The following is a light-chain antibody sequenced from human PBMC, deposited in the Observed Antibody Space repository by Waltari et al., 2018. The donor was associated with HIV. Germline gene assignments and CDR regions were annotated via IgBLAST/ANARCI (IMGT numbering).Light chain of an antibody. CDR1: NIERKS. J-gene: IGLJ2*01. V-gene: IGLV3-21*04. CDR2: YDN. CDR3: QVWDSTSDHVL. Sequence: VLTQPPSASAAPGKTATTTCGGKNIERKSVHRYQQKPGQAPVLVIYYDNDRPSGIPERFSGSNSGDTATLTIRRVGDGDEADYYCQVWDSTSDHVLFGGGTKLTVL.